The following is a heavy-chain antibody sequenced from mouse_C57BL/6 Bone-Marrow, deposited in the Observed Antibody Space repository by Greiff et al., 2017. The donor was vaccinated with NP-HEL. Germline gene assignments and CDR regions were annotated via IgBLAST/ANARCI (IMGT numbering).Heavy chain of an antibody. CDR2: IDPSDSYT. D-gene: IGHD2-2*01. V-gene: IGHV1-69*01. CDR3: ARAPYVYDRGAWFAY. Sequence: QVQLQQPGAELVMPGASVKLSCKASGYTFTSYWMHWVKQRPGQGLEWIGEIDPSDSYTNYIQKFKGKSTLTVDKSSSTAYMQLSSLTSEDSAVYYCARAPYVYDRGAWFAYWGQGTLVTVSA. J-gene: IGHJ3*01. CDR1: GYTFTSYW.